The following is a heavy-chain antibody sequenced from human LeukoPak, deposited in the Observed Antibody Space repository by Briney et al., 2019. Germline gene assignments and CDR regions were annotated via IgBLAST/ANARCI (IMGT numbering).Heavy chain of an antibody. Sequence: SETLSPTCTVSGDSISNYYWSWIRQPPGKGLEWIGYVYYSGDSDYNPSLKSRVNISIDTSKDIFSLKMNLVTAADKAMYFCARGIAAGGYYWYFDLWGRGTLVSVSS. CDR3: ARGIAAGGYYWYFDL. J-gene: IGHJ2*01. D-gene: IGHD6-13*01. CDR2: VYYSGDS. V-gene: IGHV4-59*01. CDR1: GDSISNYY.